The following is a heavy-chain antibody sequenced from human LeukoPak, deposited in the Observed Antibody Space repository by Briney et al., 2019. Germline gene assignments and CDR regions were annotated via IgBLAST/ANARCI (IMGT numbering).Heavy chain of an antibody. D-gene: IGHD5-24*01. Sequence: GGSLRLPCAASRFTFSTYWMSWVRQAPGKGLEWVANIKQDGREKYYVDSVKGRFTISRDNAKNSLYLQMNSLRAEDTAVYYCARDRGNDYNSYFFDYWGQGILVTVS. CDR1: RFTFSTYW. CDR3: ARDRGNDYNSYFFDY. J-gene: IGHJ4*02. CDR2: IKQDGREK. V-gene: IGHV3-7*01.